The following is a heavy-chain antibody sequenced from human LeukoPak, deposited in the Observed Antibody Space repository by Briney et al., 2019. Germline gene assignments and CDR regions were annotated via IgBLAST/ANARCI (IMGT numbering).Heavy chain of an antibody. D-gene: IGHD3-16*01. J-gene: IGHJ4*02. V-gene: IGHV3-11*04. CDR2: ISSSGNTR. Sequence: GSLRLSCAASGFTFSDYYMSWIRQAPGKGLEWVAYISSSGNTRYYADSVKGRFTISRDNAKNSLYLQMNSLRAEETAVYYCAWGGMAAFDSWGQGTLVTVSS. CDR3: AWGGMAAFDS. CDR1: GFTFSDYY.